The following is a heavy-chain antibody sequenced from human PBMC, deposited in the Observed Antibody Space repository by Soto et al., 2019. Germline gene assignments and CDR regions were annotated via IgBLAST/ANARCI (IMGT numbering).Heavy chain of an antibody. J-gene: IGHJ6*02. CDR1: GGSISSGGYS. CDR3: ATQGYSNSGAYYYYAMDV. D-gene: IGHD4-4*01. Sequence: SETLSLTCAVSGGSISSGGYSWSWIRQPPGKGLEWIGYIYQSGSTYYNPSLKSRVTISVDRSRNQFSLKLSSVTAADTAVYFCATQGYSNSGAYYYYAMDVWAKGPRSPSP. CDR2: IYQSGST. V-gene: IGHV4-30-2*01.